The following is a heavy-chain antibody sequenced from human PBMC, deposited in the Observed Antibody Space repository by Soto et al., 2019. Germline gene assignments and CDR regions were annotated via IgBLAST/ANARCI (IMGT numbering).Heavy chain of an antibody. CDR3: ARLVVAAPNWFDP. CDR2: IYYSGST. Sequence: PSETLSLTCTVSGGSISSGGYYWSWIRQHPGKGLEWIGYIYYSGSTYYNPSLKSRVTISVDTSKNQFSLKLSSVTAADTAVYYCARLVVAAPNWFDPWGQGTLVTVSS. V-gene: IGHV4-31*03. J-gene: IGHJ5*02. D-gene: IGHD2-15*01. CDR1: GGSISSGGYY.